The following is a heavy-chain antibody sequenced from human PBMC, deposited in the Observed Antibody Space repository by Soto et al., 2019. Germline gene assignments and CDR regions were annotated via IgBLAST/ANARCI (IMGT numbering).Heavy chain of an antibody. D-gene: IGHD3-10*01. CDR1: GGSFSGYY. V-gene: IGHV4-34*01. CDR3: ARHRKLRYGSGSYYLDY. J-gene: IGHJ4*02. Sequence: SETLSLTCAVYGGSFSGYYWSWIRQPPGKGLEWIGEINHSGSTNYNPSLKSRVTISVDTSKNQFSLKLSSVTAADTAVYYCARHRKLRYGSGSYYLDYWGQGTLVTVSS. CDR2: INHSGST.